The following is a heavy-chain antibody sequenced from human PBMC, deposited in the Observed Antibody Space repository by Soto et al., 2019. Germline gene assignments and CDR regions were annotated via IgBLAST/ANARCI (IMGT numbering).Heavy chain of an antibody. J-gene: IGHJ4*02. CDR2: VYSHGST. CDR3: ARASYFRPSGSYYFVS. V-gene: IGHV4-31*03. D-gene: IGHD3-10*01. Sequence: SETLSLTCTVSDDSLTTNKYAWTWIRQNPEKGLEWIGYVYSHGSTKSSPSLQSRVSMSVDTSKSHFSLRLSSVTAADTAVYFCARASYFRPSGSYYFVSWGQGTLVTVSS. CDR1: DDSLTTNKYA.